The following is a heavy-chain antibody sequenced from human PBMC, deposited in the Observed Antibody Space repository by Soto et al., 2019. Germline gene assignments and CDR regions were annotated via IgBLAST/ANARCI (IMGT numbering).Heavy chain of an antibody. CDR2: INPSGGST. D-gene: IGHD5-12*01. CDR1: GYTFTSYY. J-gene: IGHJ6*02. V-gene: IGHV1-46*01. CDR3: ARGGAVGYSGYDYYYYYGMDV. Sequence: ASVKVSCKASGYTFTSYYMHRVRQAPGQGLEWMGIINPSGGSTSYAQKFQGRVTMTRDTSTSTVYMELSSLRSEDTAVYYCARGGAVGYSGYDYYYYYGMDVWGQGTTVTVSS.